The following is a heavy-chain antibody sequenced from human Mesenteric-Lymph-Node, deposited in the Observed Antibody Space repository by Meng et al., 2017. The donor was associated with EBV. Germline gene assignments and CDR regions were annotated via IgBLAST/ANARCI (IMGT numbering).Heavy chain of an antibody. CDR1: GDSTSDGDCY. D-gene: IGHD2-2*01. CDR2: ILRSGTI. CDR3: ARQSLIDLTFSTSVGFVY. J-gene: IGHJ4*02. Sequence: LPLKASAQGLVRHSGALPLTSAVPGDSTSDGDCYRGWICQSRWNGLERIGRILRSGTIDDNPSLQGRLTMAVDTSKNQFSLKARSVTAADTAIYYCARQSLIDLTFSTSVGFVYWGRGTLVTVSS. V-gene: IGHV4-39*01.